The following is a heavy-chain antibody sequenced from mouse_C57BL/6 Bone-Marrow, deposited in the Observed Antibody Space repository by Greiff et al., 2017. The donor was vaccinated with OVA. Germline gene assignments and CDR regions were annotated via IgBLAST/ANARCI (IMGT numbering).Heavy chain of an antibody. Sequence: QVTLKVSGPGILQPSPTLSLSCSFSGFSLSTFGMGVVWIRQPSGQGLEWLAHIWWDDAKYYNPALKSRPTNSKDTSKNQVSLKIAKVDTADNATYCCARMMASVVASGYAMDYWGQGTSVTVTA. V-gene: IGHV8-8*01. J-gene: IGHJ4*01. CDR2: IWWDDAK. CDR3: ARMMASVVASGYAMDY. D-gene: IGHD1-1*01. CDR1: GFSLSTFGMG.